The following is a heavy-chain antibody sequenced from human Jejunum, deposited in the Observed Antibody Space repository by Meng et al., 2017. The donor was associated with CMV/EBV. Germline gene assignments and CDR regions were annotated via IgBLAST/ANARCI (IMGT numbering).Heavy chain of an antibody. D-gene: IGHD3-16*01. V-gene: IGHV1-3*04. CDR3: ARGVISYHDS. Sequence: KISGKASGETCTNFASHWVRQAPGQRLEWMGWIYTDSGDTKFSQKFQGRVSFTRDTPATTAYMELTSLRSEDTAVYYCARGVISYHDSWGQGTLVTVSS. J-gene: IGHJ5*02. CDR2: IYTDSGDT. CDR1: GETCTNFA.